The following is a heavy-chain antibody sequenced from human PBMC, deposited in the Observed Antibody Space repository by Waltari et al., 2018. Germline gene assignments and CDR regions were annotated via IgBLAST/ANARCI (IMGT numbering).Heavy chain of an antibody. CDR2: IYWDDDK. CDR3: AHRRGNTIWDAGYFDY. Sequence: QITLKESGPTLVNPTQTLTLTCTFSGFSLSSYGVGVGWIRQPPGKTLECLALIYWDDDKRHNPSLRSQLTIAKDTSKNQVVLTMTNMDPVDTATYYCAHRRGNTIWDAGYFDYWGQGALVTVSS. J-gene: IGHJ4*02. CDR1: GFSLSSYGVG. D-gene: IGHD3-16*01. V-gene: IGHV2-5*02.